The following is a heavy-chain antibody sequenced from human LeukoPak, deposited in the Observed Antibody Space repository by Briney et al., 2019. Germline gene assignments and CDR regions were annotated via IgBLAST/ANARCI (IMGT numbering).Heavy chain of an antibody. CDR1: GDSVSSNSAA. CDR3: ARGYYGSGSYYNWFDP. V-gene: IGHV6-1*01. CDR2: TYYRSKWYN. D-gene: IGHD3-10*01. Sequence: SQTLSLTCAISGDSVSSNSAAWNWIRQSPSKGLEWLGRTYYRSKWYNDYAVSVKSRITINPDTSKNQFSLQLNSVTPEDTAVYYCARGYYGSGSYYNWFDPWGQGTLVTVSS. J-gene: IGHJ5*02.